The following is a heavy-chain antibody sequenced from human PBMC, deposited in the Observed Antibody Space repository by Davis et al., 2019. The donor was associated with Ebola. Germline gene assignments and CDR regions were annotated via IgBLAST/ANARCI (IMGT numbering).Heavy chain of an antibody. J-gene: IGHJ3*02. V-gene: IGHV5-51*01. D-gene: IGHD1-20*01. CDR2: IYTGDSDT. Sequence: GESLKISCKGSGYSFVDYWIGWVRQMPGHRPGWMGIIYTGDSDTRYSPSFRGQVTISADKSIKTAFLQWSSLKASDTAMYYCATLRRTITGMDDGFDIWGQGTMVTVSS. CDR3: ATLRRTITGMDDGFDI. CDR1: GYSFVDYW.